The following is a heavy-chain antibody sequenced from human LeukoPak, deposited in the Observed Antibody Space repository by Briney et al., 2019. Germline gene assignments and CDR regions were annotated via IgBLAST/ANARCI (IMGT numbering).Heavy chain of an antibody. J-gene: IGHJ5*02. Sequence: GGSLRLSCAASEFTFSSYAMHWVRQAPGKGLEWVAVISYDGSNKDYGDSVKGRFTISRDNSKDALYLQMKSLRPEDTAVYYCTRAVGEGWFDPWGQETLVTVSS. CDR3: TRAVGEGWFDP. CDR1: EFTFSSYA. V-gene: IGHV3-30*04. D-gene: IGHD1-26*01. CDR2: ISYDGSNK.